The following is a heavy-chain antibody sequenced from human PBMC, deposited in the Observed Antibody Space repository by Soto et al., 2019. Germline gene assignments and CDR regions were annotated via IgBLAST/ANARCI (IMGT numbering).Heavy chain of an antibody. CDR1: GFSVSSKY. D-gene: IGHD3-10*01. CDR2: IYSGGNT. V-gene: IGHV3-53*01. CDR3: ARDRDTGYGMDV. J-gene: IGHJ6*02. Sequence: EVQLVESGGGLMQPGGSLRLSCAASGFSVSSKYMSWVRQAPGKGLEWVSVIYSGGNTYYADSVKGRFTISRDNSKNTLDLQMNRLRAEDTAVYYCARDRDTGYGMDVWGQGTTVTVSS.